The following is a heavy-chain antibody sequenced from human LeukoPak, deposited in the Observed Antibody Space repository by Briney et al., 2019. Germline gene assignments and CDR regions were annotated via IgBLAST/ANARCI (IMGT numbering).Heavy chain of an antibody. CDR1: GFTFSSFS. CDR3: AKGSVGNADFAS. Sequence: QTGGSLRLSHAASGFTFSSFSMTGVRQAPGKGLECVSSIIVSGTTFYADSVKGRFTISRDSFRGTLFLQMDSLRVEDTAVYFCAKGSVGNADFASWGQGALVTVSS. D-gene: IGHD6-25*01. J-gene: IGHJ4*02. CDR2: IIVSGTT. V-gene: IGHV3-23*01.